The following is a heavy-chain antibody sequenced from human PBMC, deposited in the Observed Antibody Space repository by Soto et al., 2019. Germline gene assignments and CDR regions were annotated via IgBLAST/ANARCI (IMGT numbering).Heavy chain of an antibody. CDR3: ARDWAAALDY. CDR2: IGTAGDT. V-gene: IGHV3-13*01. CDR1: GFTFSSYD. J-gene: IGHJ4*02. D-gene: IGHD6-13*01. Sequence: GGSLRLSCAASGFTFSSYDMHWVRQATGKGLEWVSAIGTAGDTYYPGSVKGRFTISRENAKNSLFLQMNRLRAGDTAGYYGARDWAAALDYWGQGTLVTVSS.